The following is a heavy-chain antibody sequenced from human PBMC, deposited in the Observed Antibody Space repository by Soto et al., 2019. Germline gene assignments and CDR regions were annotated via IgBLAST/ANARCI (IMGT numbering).Heavy chain of an antibody. CDR2: LDGDGRT. CDR1: GITVSSRY. J-gene: IGHJ4*02. D-gene: IGHD6-13*01. Sequence: EERLVESGGGLVQPGGSLRLSCAASGITVSSRYMSWVRQAPGQGLQWVSLLDGDGRTTYADSVKGRFTISRDNSKNMLYLKMNGLRAEDTALYYCASDPYSRIAGLWGQGILVTVSS. V-gene: IGHV3-66*01. CDR3: ASDPYSRIAGL.